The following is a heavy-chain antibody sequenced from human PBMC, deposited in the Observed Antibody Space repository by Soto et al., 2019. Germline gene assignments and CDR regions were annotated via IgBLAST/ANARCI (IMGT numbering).Heavy chain of an antibody. J-gene: IGHJ4*02. Sequence: QVQLQESGPGLVKPSETLSLTCTVSGGSISSYYWSWIRQPPGKGLEWIGYIYYSGSTTYNPSLKSRVTISVDTSKNQFSLKLSSVTAADTAVYYCASRYGSCFAYWGQGTLVTVSS. D-gene: IGHD5-18*01. CDR2: IYYSGST. V-gene: IGHV4-59*08. CDR3: ASRYGSCFAY. CDR1: GGSISSYY.